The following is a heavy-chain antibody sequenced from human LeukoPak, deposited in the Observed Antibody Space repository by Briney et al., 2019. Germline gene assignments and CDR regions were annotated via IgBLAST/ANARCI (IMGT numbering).Heavy chain of an antibody. D-gene: IGHD3-16*01. V-gene: IGHV3-53*01. J-gene: IGHJ6*02. CDR2: IYSGGST. Sequence: GGSLRLSCAASGFTFSSYAMSWVRQAPGKGLEWVSVIYSGGSTYYADSVKGRFTISRDNSKNTLYLQMNSLRAEDTAVYYCARAPTEYDYVWGNPQPTDYYYGMDVWGQGTTVTVSS. CDR3: ARAPTEYDYVWGNPQPTDYYYGMDV. CDR1: GFTFSSYA.